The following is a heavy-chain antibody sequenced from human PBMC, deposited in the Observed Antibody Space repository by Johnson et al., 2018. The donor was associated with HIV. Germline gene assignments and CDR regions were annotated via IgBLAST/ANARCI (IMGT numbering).Heavy chain of an antibody. CDR1: GFTFSSYW. V-gene: IGHV3-7*01. D-gene: IGHD3/OR15-3a*01. CDR2: IKQDGSEK. J-gene: IGHJ3*02. CDR3: ARDGRGLDAFDI. Sequence: VQLVESGGGLVQPGGSLRLSCAASGFTFSSYWMSWVRQAPGKGLEWVANIKQDGSEKYSVDSVKGRFPISRDIAKNTLYLQMNSLRAEDTAVYYCARDGRGLDAFDIWGQGTVVTVSS.